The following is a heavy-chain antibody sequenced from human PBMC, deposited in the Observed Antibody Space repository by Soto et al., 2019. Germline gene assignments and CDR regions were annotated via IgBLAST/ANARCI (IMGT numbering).Heavy chain of an antibody. Sequence: SLTCTVSGGSISSSSYYWGWIRQPPGKGLEWIGSIYYSGSTYYNPSLKSRVTISVDTSKNQFSLKLSSVTAADTAVYYCARRPPSDYDFWSGYFRYYYYGMDVWGQGTTVTSP. CDR3: ARRPPSDYDFWSGYFRYYYYGMDV. J-gene: IGHJ6*02. V-gene: IGHV4-39*01. D-gene: IGHD3-3*01. CDR1: GGSISSSSYY. CDR2: IYYSGST.